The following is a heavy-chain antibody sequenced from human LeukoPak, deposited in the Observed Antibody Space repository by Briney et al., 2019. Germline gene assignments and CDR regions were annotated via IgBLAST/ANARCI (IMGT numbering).Heavy chain of an antibody. D-gene: IGHD4-11*01. V-gene: IGHV3-33*01. Sequence: GGSLRLSCAASGFTFSSYGMHWVRQAPGKGLEWVAVIWYDGSNKNYADSVKGRFTISRDNSKNTLYLQMNSLRAEDTAVYYCARVADYSNSAHADYWGQGTLVTVSS. J-gene: IGHJ4*02. CDR2: IWYDGSNK. CDR3: ARVADYSNSAHADY. CDR1: GFTFSSYG.